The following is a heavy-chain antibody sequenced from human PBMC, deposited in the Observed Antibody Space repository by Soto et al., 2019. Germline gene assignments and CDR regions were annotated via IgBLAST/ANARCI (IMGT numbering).Heavy chain of an antibody. CDR3: AKIDKFNPQSSGWANRPDY. CDR1: GFTFSNYG. CDR2: MSRDGGVT. Sequence: EVQLLEFGGGLVQPGGSLRLSCAASGFTFSNYGMTWVRQAPGKGLEWVSGMSRDGGVTDYTDSVKGRFTIYRDISKNTLYLQTNSLRAEDTAVSYCAKIDKFNPQSSGWANRPDYWGQGTLVTVSS. V-gene: IGHV3-23*01. J-gene: IGHJ4*02. D-gene: IGHD6-19*01.